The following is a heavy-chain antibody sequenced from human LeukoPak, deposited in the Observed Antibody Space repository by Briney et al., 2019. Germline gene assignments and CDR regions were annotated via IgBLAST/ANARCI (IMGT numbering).Heavy chain of an antibody. D-gene: IGHD5-18*01. J-gene: IGHJ6*02. Sequence: PGGSLRLSCAASGFTVSTNYMSWVRQAPGKGLEWVSVIYSGGTTNYADSVKGRFTISRDNSKNTVSLQMNSLRAEDTAVYYCARGGYANYYGMDVWGQGTTVAVSS. CDR3: ARGGYANYYGMDV. V-gene: IGHV3-53*01. CDR1: GFTVSTNY. CDR2: IYSGGTT.